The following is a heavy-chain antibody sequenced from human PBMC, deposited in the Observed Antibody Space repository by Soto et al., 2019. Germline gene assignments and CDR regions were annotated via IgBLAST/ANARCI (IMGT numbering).Heavy chain of an antibody. CDR3: ARPTYCGGDCYWFDP. Sequence: AGESLKIACKGAGYSFTSYWIGWVRQMPGKGLEWMGIIYPGDSDTRYSPSFQGQVTISADKSISTAYLQWSSPKASDTAMYYCARPTYCGGDCYWFDPWGQGTLVTVSS. V-gene: IGHV5-51*01. J-gene: IGHJ5*02. CDR1: GYSFTSYW. D-gene: IGHD2-21*02. CDR2: IYPGDSDT.